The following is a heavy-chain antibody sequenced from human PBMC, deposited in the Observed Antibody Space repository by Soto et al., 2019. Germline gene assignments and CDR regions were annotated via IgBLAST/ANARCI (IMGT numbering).Heavy chain of an antibody. V-gene: IGHV3-48*02. D-gene: IGHD3-22*01. J-gene: IGHJ4*02. CDR3: ARRMYYYDSSGWAY. Sequence: EVQLVESGGGLVQPGGSLRLSCAASGFTFSSYSMNWVRQAPGKGLEWVSYISSSSSTIYYADSVKGRFTISRDNAKNSLYLQMNSLRDEETAVYYCARRMYYYDSSGWAYWGQGTLVTVSS. CDR1: GFTFSSYS. CDR2: ISSSSSTI.